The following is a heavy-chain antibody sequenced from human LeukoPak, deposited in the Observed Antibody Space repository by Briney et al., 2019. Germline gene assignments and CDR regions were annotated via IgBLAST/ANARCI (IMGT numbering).Heavy chain of an antibody. J-gene: IGHJ4*02. CDR3: ARDFDY. CDR1: GFTFSRYW. Sequence: PGGSLRLSCTASGFTFSRYWMSWVRQAPGEGLEWVANIKHDGDEKYFADSVKGRFTMSRDNSKNSLFLQMNSLRVEDTAVYYCARDFDYWGRGTLVTVSS. CDR2: IKHDGDEK. V-gene: IGHV3-7*01.